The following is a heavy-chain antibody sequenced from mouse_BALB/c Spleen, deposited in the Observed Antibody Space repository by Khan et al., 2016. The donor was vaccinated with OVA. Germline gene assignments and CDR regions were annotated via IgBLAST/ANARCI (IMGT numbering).Heavy chain of an antibody. Sequence: VQLKESGGDLVKPGGSLKLSCAASGFTFSSYGMSWVRQTPDKRLEWVATISSGGSYTYYPDSVKGRFTISRDNAKNTLYLQMRSLKSEDTAVYYCARQGKGAIDYWGQGTSVTVSS. CDR3: ARQGKGAIDY. CDR2: ISSGGSYT. V-gene: IGHV5-6*01. D-gene: IGHD2-1*01. J-gene: IGHJ4*01. CDR1: GFTFSSYG.